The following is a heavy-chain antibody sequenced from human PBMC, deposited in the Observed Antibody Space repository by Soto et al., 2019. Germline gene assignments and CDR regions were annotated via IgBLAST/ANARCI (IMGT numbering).Heavy chain of an antibody. Sequence: QVQLVQSGAEVKKPGASVKVSCKASGYTFTGYYMHWVRQAPGQGLEWMGWINPNSGGTNYAQKFQGWVTMTRDTAMSKAYMELSRVRSDDKAVYYCARGAPMVRRGYNWFDPWGQEALVTVSS. CDR3: ARGAPMVRRGYNWFDP. D-gene: IGHD3-10*01. V-gene: IGHV1-2*04. J-gene: IGHJ5*02. CDR1: GYTFTGYY. CDR2: INPNSGGT.